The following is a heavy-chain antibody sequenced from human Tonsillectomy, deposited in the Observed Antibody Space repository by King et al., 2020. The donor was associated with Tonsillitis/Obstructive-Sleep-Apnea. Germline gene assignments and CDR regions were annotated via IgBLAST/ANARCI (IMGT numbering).Heavy chain of an antibody. CDR2: IYSGGST. Sequence: VQLVESGGGLIQPGGSLRLSCAASGFTVSNNYMSWVRQAPGQVLEWVSIIYSGGSTYYADSVKGRFTISRDNSKTTVYLQMNSLRAEDTAVYYCAREVRSDGAFDIWGQGTMVTVSS. CDR1: GFTVSNNY. D-gene: IGHD3-3*01. CDR3: AREVRSDGAFDI. J-gene: IGHJ3*02. V-gene: IGHV3-53*01.